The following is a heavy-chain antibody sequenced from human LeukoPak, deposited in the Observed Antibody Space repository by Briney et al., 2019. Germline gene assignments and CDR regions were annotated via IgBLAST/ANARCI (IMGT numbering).Heavy chain of an antibody. J-gene: IGHJ4*02. CDR2: IWSDGINK. V-gene: IGHV3-33*06. CDR3: ANENYYDSSGYVDY. Sequence: PGRSLRLSCAASGFSFSSYGMHWVRQAPGKGLEWVAVIWSDGINKYYADSVRGRFTVSRDNSKNTLCLQMNSLRAEDTAVYYCANENYYDSSGYVDYWGQGTLVTVSS. CDR1: GFSFSSYG. D-gene: IGHD3-22*01.